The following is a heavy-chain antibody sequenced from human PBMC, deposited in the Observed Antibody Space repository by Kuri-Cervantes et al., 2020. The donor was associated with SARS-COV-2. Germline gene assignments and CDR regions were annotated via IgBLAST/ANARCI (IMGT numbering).Heavy chain of an antibody. Sequence: ESLKISCTVSGGSISSYYWSWIRQPPGKGLEWIGYIYYSGRTNYNPSLKSRVTISVDTSKNQFSLKLSSVTAADTAVYYCARDSRAVTRVDYYYYGMDVWGQGTTVTVSS. J-gene: IGHJ6*02. CDR3: ARDSRAVTRVDYYYYGMDV. CDR1: GGSISSYY. D-gene: IGHD4-17*01. CDR2: IYYSGRT. V-gene: IGHV4-59*12.